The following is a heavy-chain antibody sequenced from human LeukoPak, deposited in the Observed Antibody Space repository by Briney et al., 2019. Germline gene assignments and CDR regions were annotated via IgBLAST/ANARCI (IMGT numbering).Heavy chain of an antibody. CDR2: IYYSGST. Sequence: PSETLSLTCTVSGDSISSSSYYWGWIRQPPGKGLEWIGSIYYSGSTYYNPSLKSRVTISVDTSKNQFSLKLSSVTAADTAVYYCARLPIVATLGDYWGQGTLVTASS. CDR3: ARLPIVATLGDY. V-gene: IGHV4-39*01. J-gene: IGHJ4*02. D-gene: IGHD5-12*01. CDR1: GDSISSSSYY.